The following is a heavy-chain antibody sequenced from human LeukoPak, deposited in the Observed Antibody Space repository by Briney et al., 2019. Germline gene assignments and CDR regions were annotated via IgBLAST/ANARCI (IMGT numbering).Heavy chain of an antibody. V-gene: IGHV3-7*01. J-gene: IGHJ5*02. CDR2: IKQDGSEK. CDR3: GRDRLIGGLDP. Sequence: GGSLRLSCAGSGFTISSYWMTWVRQAPGKGLEWVANIKQDGSEKYCVASVKGRFTISRDNAKNSLYLQMNSLRAADTAVYYCGRDRLIGGLDPWGQGTLVTVSS. CDR1: GFTISSYW. D-gene: IGHD3-3*01.